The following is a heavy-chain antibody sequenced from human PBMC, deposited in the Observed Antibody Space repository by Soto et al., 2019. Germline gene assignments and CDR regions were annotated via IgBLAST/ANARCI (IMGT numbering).Heavy chain of an antibody. D-gene: IGHD3-10*01. CDR2: INTYNGNT. Sequence: QVQLVQSGAEVKKPGASVKVSCKASGYTFTNYGISWVRQAPGQGLEWMGWINTYNGNTNHAQKLQGRVTMTTETSTSTTYRELRSLRSDDTAVYYCARGVGSGTYYNQYNWFDPWGQGTLVTVSS. V-gene: IGHV1-18*01. CDR1: GYTFTNYG. CDR3: ARGVGSGTYYNQYNWFDP. J-gene: IGHJ5*02.